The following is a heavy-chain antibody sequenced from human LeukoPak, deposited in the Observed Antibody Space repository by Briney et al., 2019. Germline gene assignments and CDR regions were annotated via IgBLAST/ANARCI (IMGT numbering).Heavy chain of an antibody. D-gene: IGHD1-1*01. V-gene: IGHV3-48*02. CDR1: GFSLGSYS. CDR3: ARVLLERPGIDSFDM. CDR2: INSGSYTI. J-gene: IGHJ3*02. Sequence: GGSLRLSCGASGFSLGSYSMDWVRQAPGKGVEWVSHINSGSYTIYYADSVKGRFTISRDNAGNSLYLQMNSLRDEDTAVYYCARVLLERPGIDSFDMWGQGTMVTVSS.